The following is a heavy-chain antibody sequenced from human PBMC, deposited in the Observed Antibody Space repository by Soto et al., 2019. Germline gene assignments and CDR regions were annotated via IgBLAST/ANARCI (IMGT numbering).Heavy chain of an antibody. J-gene: IGHJ6*02. V-gene: IGHV3-23*01. CDR3: ARGDRGCSGSPASYYYSGLDV. CDR2: VSAGGDMT. Sequence: DVQLLESGGHLVQPGGSLRLSCAASGFTFSSYAMSWVRQAPGKGLEWVSSVSAGGDMTYYSDSVKGRFTISRDNSNNALFLQMNSLIIEDTALYYCARGDRGCSGSPASYYYSGLDVWGQGTTVTVS. CDR1: GFTFSSYA. D-gene: IGHD3-10*02.